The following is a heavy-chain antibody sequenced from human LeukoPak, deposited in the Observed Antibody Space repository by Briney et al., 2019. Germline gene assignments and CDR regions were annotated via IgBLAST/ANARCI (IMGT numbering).Heavy chain of an antibody. CDR1: GFTFDDYA. Sequence: SLSLPRAESGFTFDDYAMPWARPAPGRGLEWVSGNTRHSGCIGYADSVKGRLTISRDNAKNSLYLQMNSLRAEDTALYYYAKAIGGGVRAVYYWGQGALGTVSS. V-gene: IGHV3-9*01. D-gene: IGHD3-16*01. J-gene: IGHJ4*02. CDR2: NTRHSGCI. CDR3: AKAIGGGVRAVYY.